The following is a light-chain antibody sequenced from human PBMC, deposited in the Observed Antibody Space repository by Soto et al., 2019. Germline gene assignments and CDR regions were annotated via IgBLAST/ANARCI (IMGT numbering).Light chain of an antibody. CDR1: SSDVGGYNY. V-gene: IGLV2-14*01. Sequence: QSALTQPASVSGSPGQSITISCTGTSSDVGGYNYVSWYQQHPGKAPKLMIYDVSTRRSGVSNRFSGSKSGNTASLTISGLQAEDEADYYCSSYTSSSPVFGGGTKLTVL. CDR2: DVS. J-gene: IGLJ2*01. CDR3: SSYTSSSPV.